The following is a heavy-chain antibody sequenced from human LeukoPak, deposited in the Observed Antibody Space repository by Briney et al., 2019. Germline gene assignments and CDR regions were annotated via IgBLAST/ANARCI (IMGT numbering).Heavy chain of an antibody. V-gene: IGHV4-4*07. CDR1: GGSVSSYF. CDR2: IYSSGTT. J-gene: IGHJ2*01. CDR3: ARARVRSYSYDSDGSYTSDWIFDL. D-gene: IGHD3-22*01. Sequence: SETLSLTCSVAGGSVSSYFWSWIRQPAGKGLEWIGRIYSSGTTNYNPSLRSRVTISVGTSKDQFSLRLSSVTAADTAVYYCARARVRSYSYDSDGSYTSDWIFDLWGRGTLVTVSS.